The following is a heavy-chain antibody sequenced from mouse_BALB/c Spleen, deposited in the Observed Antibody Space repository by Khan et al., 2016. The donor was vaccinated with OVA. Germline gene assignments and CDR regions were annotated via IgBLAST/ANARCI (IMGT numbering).Heavy chain of an antibody. Sequence: QVQLKESGAELAKPGASLKMSCKASGYTFINYWILWIKQRPGQGLEWIGYINPSTGYTEYNQNFKDKATLTADISSSTAYMQLSSLTSEDSAVYYCARRGLRWDFDYWGKGTTLTVSS. CDR1: GYTFINYW. CDR2: INPSTGYT. J-gene: IGHJ2*01. D-gene: IGHD1-1*01. V-gene: IGHV1-7*01. CDR3: ARRGLRWDFDY.